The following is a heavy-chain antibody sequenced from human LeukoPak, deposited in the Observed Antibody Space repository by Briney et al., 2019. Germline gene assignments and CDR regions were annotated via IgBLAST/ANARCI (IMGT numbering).Heavy chain of an antibody. CDR1: GFTFDDFG. J-gene: IGHJ4*02. V-gene: IGHV3-20*04. Sequence: GGSLRLSCAASGFTFDDFGMSWVRQAPGKGLEWVSGITWNADNTGYADSVKGRFTISRDTSKNTLYLQMNSLRAEDTAVYYCAKERYSYANGDFDYWGQGTLVTVSS. CDR3: AKERYSYANGDFDY. CDR2: ITWNADNT. D-gene: IGHD5-18*01.